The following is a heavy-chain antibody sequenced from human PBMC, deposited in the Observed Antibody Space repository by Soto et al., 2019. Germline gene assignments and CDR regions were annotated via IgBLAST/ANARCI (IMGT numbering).Heavy chain of an antibody. CDR2: IVVGSGNT. V-gene: IGHV1-58*01. D-gene: IGHD6-13*01. CDR1: GFTFTSSA. Sequence: SVKVSCKASGFTFTSSAVQWVRQARGQRLEWIGWIVVGSGNTNYAQKFQERVTITRDMSTSTAYMELSSLRSEDTAVYYCAAAAPIAAAGHDSYYYYGMDVWGQGTTVTVSS. CDR3: AAAAPIAAAGHDSYYYYGMDV. J-gene: IGHJ6*02.